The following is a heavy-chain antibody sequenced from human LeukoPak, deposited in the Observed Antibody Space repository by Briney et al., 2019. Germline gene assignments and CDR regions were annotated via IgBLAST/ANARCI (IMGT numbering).Heavy chain of an antibody. CDR3: AKGVPAAMWEWFDP. J-gene: IGHJ5*02. D-gene: IGHD2-2*01. CDR1: GFTFSSYD. V-gene: IGHV3-13*04. CDR2: IGTAGDT. Sequence: PGGSLRLSCAASGFTFSSYDMHWVRQATGKGLEWVSAIGTAGDTYYPGSVKGRFTISRDNSKNTLYLQMNSLRAEDTAVYYCAKGVPAAMWEWFDPWGQGTLVTVSS.